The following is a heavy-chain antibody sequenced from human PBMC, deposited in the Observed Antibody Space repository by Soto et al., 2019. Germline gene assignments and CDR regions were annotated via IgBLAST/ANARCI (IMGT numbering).Heavy chain of an antibody. J-gene: IGHJ4*02. D-gene: IGHD3-10*01. CDR3: ATSGGRITMVRGVIYFDY. V-gene: IGHV3-21*01. Sequence: GGSLRLSCAASGFTFSSYSMNWVRQAPGKGLEWVPSISSSSSYIYYADSVKGRFTISRDNAKNSLYLQMNSLRAEDTAVYYCATSGGRITMVRGVIYFDYWGQGTLVTVSS. CDR2: ISSSSSYI. CDR1: GFTFSSYS.